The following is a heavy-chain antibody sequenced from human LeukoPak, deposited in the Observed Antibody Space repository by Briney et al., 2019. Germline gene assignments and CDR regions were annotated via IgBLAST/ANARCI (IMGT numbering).Heavy chain of an antibody. J-gene: IGHJ4*02. Sequence: GGSLRLSCVASGFTFNTYSMNWVRQAPGKGLEWLSYISSSSSIIYDADSVKGRFTISRDNVKNSLYLQMNTLRDEDTAVYYCASLSLGHYWGQGTLVTVSS. V-gene: IGHV3-48*02. CDR1: GFTFNTYS. CDR2: ISSSSSII. CDR3: ASLSLGHY. D-gene: IGHD6-6*01.